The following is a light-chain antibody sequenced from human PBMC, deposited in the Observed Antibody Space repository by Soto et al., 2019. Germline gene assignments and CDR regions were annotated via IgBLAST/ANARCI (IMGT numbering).Light chain of an antibody. CDR1: QSISVY. CDR2: DGS. V-gene: IGKV3-11*01. Sequence: ENVLTQSPVTLSLSPGERATLSCRASQSISVYLAWYQQKPGQAPRLLIYDGSNRATGIPARFSGSGSGTEFSLTISSLEPEDFAVYYCQQRSKWPITFGQGTRLEIK. CDR3: QQRSKWPIT. J-gene: IGKJ5*01.